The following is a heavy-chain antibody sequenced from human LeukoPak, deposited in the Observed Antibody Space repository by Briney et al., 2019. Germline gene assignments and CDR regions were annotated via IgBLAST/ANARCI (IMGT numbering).Heavy chain of an antibody. V-gene: IGHV3-23*01. CDR3: AKDPGVDDIVVVPAATPPRSDY. J-gene: IGHJ4*02. CDR1: GFTFNNYA. CDR2: ISGSGNST. D-gene: IGHD2-2*02. Sequence: GGSLRLSCAASGFTFNNYAMIWVRQAPGKGLEWVSVISGSGNSTYYADSVKGRFTISRDNSKNTLYLQMNSLRGEDTAVYYCAKDPGVDDIVVVPAATPPRSDYWGQGTLVTVSS.